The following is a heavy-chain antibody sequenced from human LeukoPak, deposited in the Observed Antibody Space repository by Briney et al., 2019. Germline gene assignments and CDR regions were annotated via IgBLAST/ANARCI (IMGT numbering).Heavy chain of an antibody. Sequence: PGGSLRLSCAASGFTFSYYSMTWVRQPPGKGLEWFGYIHYSGTTKYNPSLRSRVTISVDMSKNQFSLKLSSVTAADTAVYYCARDKKDYYDSSGYYYFAFDIWGQGTMVNVSS. CDR1: GFTFSYYS. D-gene: IGHD3-22*01. CDR2: IHYSGTT. CDR3: ARDKKDYYDSSGYYYFAFDI. J-gene: IGHJ3*02. V-gene: IGHV4-59*01.